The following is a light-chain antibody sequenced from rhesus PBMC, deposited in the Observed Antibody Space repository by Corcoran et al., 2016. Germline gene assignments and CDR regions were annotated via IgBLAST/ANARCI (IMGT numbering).Light chain of an antibody. CDR3: QRYYSTPLT. J-gene: IGKJ4*01. V-gene: IGKV1-33*02. CDR1: QGITNA. Sequence: DIQMTQSPSSLSASVGDRVTITCRATQGITNALSWYQQKTGETPKHLMYEASSLQSGLPFRFSGGGSGTVFTLTLNSLQSEDVATYWCQRYYSTPLTFGGGTKVEIK. CDR2: EAS.